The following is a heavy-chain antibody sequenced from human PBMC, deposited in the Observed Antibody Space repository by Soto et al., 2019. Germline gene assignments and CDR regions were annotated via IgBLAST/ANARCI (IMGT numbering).Heavy chain of an antibody. J-gene: IGHJ4*02. Sequence: QVQLQESGPGLVQPSQTLSLTCTVSGGSVSSDGYYWSWIRRHPGKGLEWIGYIYDTGTTYYNPSLESRVAISVDTSKNQFSLRLNSVTAADTAVYYCARGGERAGWADGSSSGFSIWGQGTLVTVSS. CDR2: IYDTGTT. V-gene: IGHV4-31*03. CDR1: GGSVSSDGYY. D-gene: IGHD6-19*01. CDR3: ARGGERAGWADGSSSGFSI.